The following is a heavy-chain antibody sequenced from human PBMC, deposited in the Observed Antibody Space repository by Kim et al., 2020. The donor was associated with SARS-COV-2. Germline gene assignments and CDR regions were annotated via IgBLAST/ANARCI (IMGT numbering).Heavy chain of an antibody. CDR3: ARDSGRYYYGMDV. V-gene: IGHV4-59*01. CDR1: GGSISSYY. CDR2: IYYSGST. Sequence: SETLSLTCTVSGGSISSYYWSCIRQPPGKGLEWIGYIYYSGSTKYNPSLKSRVTISVDTSKNQFSLNLSSVTAADTAVYYCARDSGRYYYGMDVWGQGTTVTVSS. D-gene: IGHD3-10*01. J-gene: IGHJ6*02.